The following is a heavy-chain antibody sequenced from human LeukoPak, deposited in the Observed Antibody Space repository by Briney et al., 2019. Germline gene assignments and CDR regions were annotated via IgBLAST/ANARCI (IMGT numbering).Heavy chain of an antibody. Sequence: ASVTVSCKTSGFPFNGYYIHWVRQAPGQGLEWMGWINPSNGVTNYAQKFQGRVTMTRDTPISTTSMELNRLRSDDTAFYYCARDGHFCGGDSLDAFDIWGQGTMVSVSS. V-gene: IGHV1-2*02. J-gene: IGHJ3*02. D-gene: IGHD2-21*02. CDR2: INPSNGVT. CDR1: GFPFNGYY. CDR3: ARDGHFCGGDSLDAFDI.